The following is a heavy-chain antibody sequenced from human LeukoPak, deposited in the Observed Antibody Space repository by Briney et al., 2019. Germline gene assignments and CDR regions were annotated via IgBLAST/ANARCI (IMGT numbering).Heavy chain of an antibody. CDR3: ARDSSTDAFDI. CDR1: GFTVSRNH. J-gene: IGHJ3*02. Sequence: PGGSLRLSCAASGFTVSRNHMNWVRQAPGKGLEWVSVIYSGGTTYYADTAKGRSTISRDSSKNTLYLQMNGLRTEDTAVYYCARDSSTDAFDIWGQGTMVTVSS. D-gene: IGHD2-15*01. CDR2: IYSGGTT. V-gene: IGHV3-66*02.